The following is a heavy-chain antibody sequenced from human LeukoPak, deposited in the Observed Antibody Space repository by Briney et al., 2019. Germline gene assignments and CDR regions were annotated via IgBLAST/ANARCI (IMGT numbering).Heavy chain of an antibody. CDR2: INHSGST. CDR1: GGSFSGYY. D-gene: IGHD6-19*01. J-gene: IGHJ6*02. CDR3: ARLSSGWSNYYYGMDV. V-gene: IGHV4-34*01. Sequence: SETLSLTCAVYGGSFSGYYWSWIRQPPGKGLEWIGEINHSGSTNYSPSLKSRVTISVDTSKNQFSLKLSSVTAADTAVYYCARLSSGWSNYYYGMDVWGQGTTVTVSS.